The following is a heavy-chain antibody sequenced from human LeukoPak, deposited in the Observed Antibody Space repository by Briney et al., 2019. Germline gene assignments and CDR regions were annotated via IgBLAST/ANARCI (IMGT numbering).Heavy chain of an antibody. CDR1: GGSISSSSYY. V-gene: IGHV4-39*07. D-gene: IGHD3-22*01. CDR2: IYHSGST. CDR3: ASQTYYYDSSGYPLYYFDY. J-gene: IGHJ4*02. Sequence: SETLSLTCTVSGGSISSSSYYWGWIRQPPGKGLEWIGYIYHSGSTYYNPSLKSRVTISVDRSKNQFSLKLSSVTAADTAVYYCASQTYYYDSSGYPLYYFDYWGQGTLVTVSS.